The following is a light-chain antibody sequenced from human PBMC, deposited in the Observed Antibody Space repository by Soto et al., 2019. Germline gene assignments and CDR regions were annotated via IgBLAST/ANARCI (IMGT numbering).Light chain of an antibody. CDR2: DAS. CDR1: QSVDTM. CDR3: QQYQYWPPRT. Sequence: VMTQSQGTLSVSPGERVTLSCRASQSVDTMLAWYQQKPGQAPRLLISDASTRATGVSARFSGSGSGTDFTLTISSLQSEDFAVYYCQQYQYWPPRTFGQGTKVEI. J-gene: IGKJ1*01. V-gene: IGKV3-15*01.